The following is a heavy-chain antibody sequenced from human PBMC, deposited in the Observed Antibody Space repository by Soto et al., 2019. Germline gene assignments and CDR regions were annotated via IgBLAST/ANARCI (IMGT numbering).Heavy chain of an antibody. V-gene: IGHV3-35*01. Sequence: GGSLRLSCAASGFTFSDYYMSWVHQAPGKGLEWVSGVSWNGSRPHYADSVKGRFIISRDNSRNTLYLQTNSLRAEDTAVYYCVRRYYDFWSGYYAFDIWGQGTMVTVSS. CDR1: GFTFSDYY. CDR3: VRRYYDFWSGYYAFDI. D-gene: IGHD3-3*01. CDR2: VSWNGSRP. J-gene: IGHJ3*02.